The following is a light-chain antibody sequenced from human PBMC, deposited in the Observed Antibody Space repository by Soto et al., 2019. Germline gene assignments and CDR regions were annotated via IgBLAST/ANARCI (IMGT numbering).Light chain of an antibody. J-gene: IGKJ5*01. CDR3: QQRSQWPPMT. Sequence: EIVLTQSPATLSLSPGDRAVLSCRASQSVSRSLTWYQHKPGQAPRLLIYDASSRATGVPARFSGSGSGTDFSLTISSLEPEDVAVYYCQQRSQWPPMTFGQGTRLEIK. CDR1: QSVSRS. CDR2: DAS. V-gene: IGKV3-11*01.